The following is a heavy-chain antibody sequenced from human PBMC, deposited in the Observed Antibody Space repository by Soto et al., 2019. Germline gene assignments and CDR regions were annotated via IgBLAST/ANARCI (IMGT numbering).Heavy chain of an antibody. CDR3: ARVAYPTYYYDSSGYYGGWYFDY. CDR1: GYTFTSYA. CDR2: INAGNGNT. V-gene: IGHV1-3*01. D-gene: IGHD3-22*01. Sequence: ASVKVSCKASGYTFTSYAMHWVRQAPGQRLEWMGWINAGNGNTKYSQKFQGRVTITRDTSASTAYMELSSLRSEDTAVYYCARVAYPTYYYDSSGYYGGWYFDYWGQGTLVTVSS. J-gene: IGHJ4*02.